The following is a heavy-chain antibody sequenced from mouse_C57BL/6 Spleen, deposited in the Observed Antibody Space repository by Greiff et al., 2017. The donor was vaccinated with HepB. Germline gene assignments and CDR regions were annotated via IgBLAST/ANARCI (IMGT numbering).Heavy chain of an antibody. V-gene: IGHV5-6*01. D-gene: IGHD2-1*01. CDR2: ISSGGSYT. J-gene: IGHJ4*01. CDR1: GFTFSSYG. Sequence: EVQVVESGGDLVKPGGSLKLSCAASGFTFSSYGMSWVRQTPDKRLEWVATISSGGSYTYYPDSVKGRFTISRDNAKNTLYLQMSSLKSEDTAMYYCARQDLPGDMDYWGQGTSVTVSS. CDR3: ARQDLPGDMDY.